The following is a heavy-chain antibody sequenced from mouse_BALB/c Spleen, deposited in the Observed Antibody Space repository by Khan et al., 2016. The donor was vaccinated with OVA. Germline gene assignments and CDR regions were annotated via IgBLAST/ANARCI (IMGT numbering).Heavy chain of an antibody. J-gene: IGHJ4*01. V-gene: IGHV9-3-1*01. CDR1: GYTFTNYG. CDR3: ARPPYFSYVLDS. Sequence: LVESGPELKKPGETVKISCKASGYTFTNYGMNWVQQAPGKGLKWMGWINTYTGEPTYADDFKGRFAFSLETSASTAYLQIDNLKNEDTATNFCARPPYFSYVLDSWGQGTSVTVSS. D-gene: IGHD2-10*01. CDR2: INTYTGEP.